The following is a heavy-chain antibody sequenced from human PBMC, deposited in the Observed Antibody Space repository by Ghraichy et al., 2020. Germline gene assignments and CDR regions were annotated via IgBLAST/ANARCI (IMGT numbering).Heavy chain of an antibody. CDR3: AKCIAVADSSYGMDV. J-gene: IGHJ6*02. D-gene: IGHD6-19*01. CDR2: ISGSGGST. CDR1: GFTFISYA. Sequence: GGSLRLSCAASGFTFISYAMSWVRQAPGKGLEWVSAISGSGGSTYYADSVKGRFTISRDNSKNTLYLQMNSLRAEDTAVYYCAKCIAVADSSYGMDVWGQGTTVTVSS. V-gene: IGHV3-23*01.